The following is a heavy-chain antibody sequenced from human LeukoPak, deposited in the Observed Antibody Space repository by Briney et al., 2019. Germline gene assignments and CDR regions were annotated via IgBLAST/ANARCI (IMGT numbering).Heavy chain of an antibody. CDR1: GYTFTSYY. V-gene: IGHV1-46*01. D-gene: IGHD3-22*01. CDR3: ARDPMYYYDSSGYPINYFDY. Sequence: ASVKVSCKASGYTFTSYYMHWVRQAPGQGLEWMGIINPSGGSTSYAQKFQGRVTMTRDTSTSTAYMELSSLRSEDTAVYYCARDPMYYYDSSGYPINYFDYWGQGTLVTVSS. CDR2: INPSGGST. J-gene: IGHJ4*02.